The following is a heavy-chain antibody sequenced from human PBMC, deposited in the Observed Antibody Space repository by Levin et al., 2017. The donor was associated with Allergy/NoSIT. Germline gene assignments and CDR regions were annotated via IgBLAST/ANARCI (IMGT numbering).Heavy chain of an antibody. D-gene: IGHD3-9*01. CDR3: ARDPDYYDILTGYYRAGSDY. CDR1: GFTFSDYY. CDR2: ISSSGSTI. V-gene: IGHV3-11*01. Sequence: PGGSLRLSCAASGFTFSDYYMSWIRQAPGKGLEWVSYISSSGSTIYYADSVKGRFTISRDNAKNSLYLQMNSLRAEDTAVYYCARDPDYYDILTGYYRAGSDYWGQGTLVTVSS. J-gene: IGHJ4*02.